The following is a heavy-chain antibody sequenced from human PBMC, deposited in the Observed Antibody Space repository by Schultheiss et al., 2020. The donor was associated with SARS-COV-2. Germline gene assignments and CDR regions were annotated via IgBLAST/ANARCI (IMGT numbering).Heavy chain of an antibody. CDR1: GFTFSNAW. D-gene: IGHD4-17*01. V-gene: IGHV3-9*01. CDR3: AKDLTTVTTVIYYYYYYGMDV. Sequence: GGSLRLSCAASGFTFSNAWMSWVRQAPGKGLEWVSGISWNSGSIGYADSVKGRFTISRDNAKNSLYLQMNSLRAEDTAVYYCAKDLTTVTTVIYYYYYYGMDVWGQGTTVTVSS. J-gene: IGHJ6*02. CDR2: ISWNSGSI.